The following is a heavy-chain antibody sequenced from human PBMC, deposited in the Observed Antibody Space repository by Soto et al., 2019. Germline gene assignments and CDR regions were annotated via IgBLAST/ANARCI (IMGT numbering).Heavy chain of an antibody. J-gene: IGHJ4*02. CDR2: TYWDDDK. Sequence: QITLKEPGPTLVKPTQTLTLTCTFSGFSLSSSGVGVGWIRQPPGKGLEWLAPTYWDDDKRYSPSLKRRPTITKDTSKNQVVLTMTDMDPVDTATYYCAHRPNDFWSGYEGYYFDHWGQGTLVTVSS. CDR3: AHRPNDFWSGYEGYYFDH. V-gene: IGHV2-5*02. D-gene: IGHD3-3*01. CDR1: GFSLSSSGVG.